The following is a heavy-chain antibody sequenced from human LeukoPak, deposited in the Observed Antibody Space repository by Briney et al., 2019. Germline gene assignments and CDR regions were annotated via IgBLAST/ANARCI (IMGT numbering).Heavy chain of an antibody. J-gene: IGHJ5*02. D-gene: IGHD6-13*01. CDR2: IYYSGST. CDR1: GGSISSYY. CDR3: ARVGDSSSWYLEGAWFDP. Sequence: PSETLSLTCTVSGGSISSYYWSCIRQPPGKGLEWIGYIYYSGSTNYNPSLKSRVTISVDTSKNQFSLKLSSVTAADTAVYYCARVGDSSSWYLEGAWFDPWGQGTLVTVSS. V-gene: IGHV4-59*01.